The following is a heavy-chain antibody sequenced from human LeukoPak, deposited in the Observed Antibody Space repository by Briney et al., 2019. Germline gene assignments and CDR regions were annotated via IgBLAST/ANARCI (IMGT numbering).Heavy chain of an antibody. V-gene: IGHV3-15*01. CDR3: CKVVRGKNFFEN. CDR1: GITLNNAW. J-gene: IGHJ4*02. D-gene: IGHD6-6*01. CDR2: IKGNNDGGTT. Sequence: GGSLRLSCVASGITLNNAWMSWVRQAPGKGLEWVGHIKGNNDGGTTDHAPPVKGRFTISRDDSKNTLSLQMNSLKIEDTAVYYCCKVVRGKNFFENWGQGTLVAVSS.